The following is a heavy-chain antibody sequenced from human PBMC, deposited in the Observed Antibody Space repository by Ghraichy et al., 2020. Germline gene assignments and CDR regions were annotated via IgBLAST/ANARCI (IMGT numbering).Heavy chain of an antibody. J-gene: IGHJ6*02. CDR3: ARPNGYYYGMDV. CDR1: GGSISSSSYY. CDR2: IYYSGST. V-gene: IGHV4-39*01. D-gene: IGHD4-17*01. Sequence: SETLSLTCTVSGGSISSSSYYWGWIRQPPGKGLEWIGSIYYSGSTYYNPSLKSRVTISVDTSKNQFSLKLSSVTAADTAVYYCARPNGYYYGMDVWGQGTTVTVSS.